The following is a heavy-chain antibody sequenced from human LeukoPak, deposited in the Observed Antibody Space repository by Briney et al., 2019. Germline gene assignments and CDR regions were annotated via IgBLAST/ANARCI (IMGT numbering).Heavy chain of an antibody. V-gene: IGHV5-51*01. D-gene: IGHD1-7*01. J-gene: IGHJ4*02. CDR1: GYIFTTYW. CDR2: IYPGDSET. Sequence: HGESLKISCKGSGYIFTTYWIGWVRQIPGKGLEWMGIIYPGDSETRYSPSFQGQVTISADRSISTAYLQWSSLKSSDTAIYYCVRRNWQEYEHRNYDYWGQGTLVSVSS. CDR3: VRRNWQEYEHRNYDY.